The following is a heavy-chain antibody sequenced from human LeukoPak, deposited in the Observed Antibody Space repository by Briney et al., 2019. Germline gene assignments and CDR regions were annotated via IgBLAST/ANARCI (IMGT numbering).Heavy chain of an antibody. CDR1: DYSSTSCS. D-gene: IGHD2-15*01. V-gene: IGHV5-51*01. Sequence: MKSSRKASDYSSTSCSICWLRQIRQKLVERMGIIDPNDTATSSHKSFQGQVTISADKSISTAYLKWSSLKASDTAMYDCARHDSEYGSGDSCLSDAFDIWGQGTLVTVSS. CDR2: IDPNDTAT. CDR3: ARHDSEYGSGDSCLSDAFDI. J-gene: IGHJ3*02.